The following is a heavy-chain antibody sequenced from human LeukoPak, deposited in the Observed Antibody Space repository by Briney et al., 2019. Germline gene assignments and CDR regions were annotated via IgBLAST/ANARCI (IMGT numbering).Heavy chain of an antibody. V-gene: IGHV4-59*01. J-gene: IGHJ4*02. CDR3: ATSGGFNSPRHY. Sequence: SETLSLTCSVSGDSISSYFWAWIRQPPGEGLEWIGHVCYNGTTNYNPSLRNRVAISIDTSKNQFSLKLNSATAADTAVYYCATSGGFNSPRHYWGQGTLVTVSS. CDR1: GDSISSYF. D-gene: IGHD3-16*01. CDR2: VCYNGTT.